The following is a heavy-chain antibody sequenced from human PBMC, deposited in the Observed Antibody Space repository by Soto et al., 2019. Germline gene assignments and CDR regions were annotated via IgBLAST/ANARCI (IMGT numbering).Heavy chain of an antibody. CDR3: AREGYYYDSSGYYPGLDY. J-gene: IGHJ4*02. V-gene: IGHV4-31*03. CDR2: IYYSGST. CDR1: GGSISSGGYY. D-gene: IGHD3-22*01. Sequence: SETLSLTCTVSGGSISSGGYYWSWIRQHPGKGLEWIGYIYYSGSTYYNPSLKSRVTISVDTSKNQFSLKLSSVTAADTAVYYCAREGYYYDSSGYYPGLDYWGQGTLVTVSS.